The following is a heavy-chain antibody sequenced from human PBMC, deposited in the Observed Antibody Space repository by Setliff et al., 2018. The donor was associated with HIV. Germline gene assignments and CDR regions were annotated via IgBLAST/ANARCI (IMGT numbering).Heavy chain of an antibody. D-gene: IGHD6-19*01. CDR2: IDHSGST. CDR1: GVSFSGYY. J-gene: IGHJ5*02. Sequence: SETLSLTCAVYGVSFSGYYWNWIRQTPGKGLEWIGEIDHSGSTNYNPSLKSRVTISLDTSKNQFSLRLTSVTAADTAVYYCARGVYSSGWYLLTRLDPWGQGVLGTVPQ. CDR3: ARGVYSSGWYLLTRLDP. V-gene: IGHV4-34*01.